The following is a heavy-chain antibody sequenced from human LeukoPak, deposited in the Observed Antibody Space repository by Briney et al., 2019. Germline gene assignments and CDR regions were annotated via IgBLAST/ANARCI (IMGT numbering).Heavy chain of an antibody. CDR1: GGSISSGDYY. CDR2: INHSGST. Sequence: PSETLSLTCTVSGGSISSGDYYWSWIRQPPGKGLEWIGEINHSGSTNYNPSLKSRVTISVDTSKNQFSLKLSSVTAADTAVYYCARGYSYGLFDYWGQGTLVTVSS. J-gene: IGHJ4*02. V-gene: IGHV4-39*07. D-gene: IGHD5-18*01. CDR3: ARGYSYGLFDY.